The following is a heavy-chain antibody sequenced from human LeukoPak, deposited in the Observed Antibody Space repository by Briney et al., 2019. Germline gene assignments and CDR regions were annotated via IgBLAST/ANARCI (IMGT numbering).Heavy chain of an antibody. J-gene: IGHJ6*03. CDR1: GYTFTSYD. D-gene: IGHD4-11*01. V-gene: IGHV1-8*01. CDR2: MNPNSGNT. Sequence: ASVKVSCKASGYTFTSYDINWVRQATGQGLEWMGWMNPNSGNTGYAQKFQGRVTMTRNTSISTAYMELSSLRSEDTAAYYCARARYSNYVMLYYYYYMDVWGKGTTVTVSS. CDR3: ARARYSNYVMLYYYYYMDV.